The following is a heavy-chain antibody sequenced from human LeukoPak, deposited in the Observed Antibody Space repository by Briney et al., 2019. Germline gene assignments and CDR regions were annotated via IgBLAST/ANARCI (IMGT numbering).Heavy chain of an antibody. D-gene: IGHD2-2*02. CDR2: MSYDGSNK. CDR1: GFTFSNYG. Sequence: QSGGSLRLSCAASGFTFSNYGMHWVRQAPGKGLEWVAVMSYDGSNKYYVDSVKGRFTISRDNSKNTLYLQMNSLRAEDTAMYYCARLGFVVPAVIFDYWGQGTLVTVSS. CDR3: ARLGFVVPAVIFDY. J-gene: IGHJ4*02. V-gene: IGHV3-30*03.